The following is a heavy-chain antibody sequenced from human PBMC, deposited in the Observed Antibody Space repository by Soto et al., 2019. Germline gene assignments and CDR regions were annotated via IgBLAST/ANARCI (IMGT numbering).Heavy chain of an antibody. CDR1: GYTFTGYY. CDR2: INPNSGGT. V-gene: IGHV1-2*04. Sequence: ASVKVSCKASGYTFTGYYMHWVRQAPGQGLEWMGWINPNSGGTNYAQKFQCWVTMTRDTSISTAYMELSRLRSDDTAVYYCARAWGGYDSFDYWGQGTLVTVSS. J-gene: IGHJ4*02. CDR3: ARAWGGYDSFDY. D-gene: IGHD5-12*01.